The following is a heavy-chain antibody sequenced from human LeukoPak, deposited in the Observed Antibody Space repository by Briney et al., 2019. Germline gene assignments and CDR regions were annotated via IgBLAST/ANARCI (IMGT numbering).Heavy chain of an antibody. D-gene: IGHD1-26*01. V-gene: IGHV4-59*01. CDR1: GGSISSYY. CDR2: IYYSGST. CDR3: ARGSGLVAY. J-gene: IGHJ4*02. Sequence: SETLSLTCTVSGGSISSYYWNWLRQPPGRGLEWIGYIYYSGSTNYNPSLKSRVTISVDTSKNQFSLDLSSVTAADTAVYYCARGSGLVAYWGQGTLVTVSS.